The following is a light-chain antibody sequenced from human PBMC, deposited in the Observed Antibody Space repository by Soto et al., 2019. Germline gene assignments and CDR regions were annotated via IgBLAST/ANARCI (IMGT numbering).Light chain of an antibody. CDR2: DVT. CDR3: CSXXXXYPYV. V-gene: IGLV2-11*01. CDR1: SSDVGGYNY. J-gene: IGLJ1*01. Sequence: QSALTQPRSVSGSLGRSVTISCTGSSSDVGGYNYVSWYQLYPGKAPKLMIYDVTERSSGVPDRFSGSKSGNTASLTISGLQADDEADYYCCSXXXXYPYVFGTGTKVTVL.